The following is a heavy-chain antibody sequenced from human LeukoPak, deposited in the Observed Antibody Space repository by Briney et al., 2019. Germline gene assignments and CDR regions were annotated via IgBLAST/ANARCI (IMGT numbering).Heavy chain of an antibody. CDR2: LIPIFGIT. Sequence: EASVTVSCKASGGTFITYAISWVRQAPGQGLEWMGRLIPIFGITNYAQKFQGRVTITADKSTNTAYMELSNLRSEDTAVYYCARDRALVRELWSASAFEYWGQGTLVTVSS. CDR3: ARDRALVRELWSASAFEY. CDR1: GGTFITYA. V-gene: IGHV1-69*04. D-gene: IGHD1-7*01. J-gene: IGHJ4*02.